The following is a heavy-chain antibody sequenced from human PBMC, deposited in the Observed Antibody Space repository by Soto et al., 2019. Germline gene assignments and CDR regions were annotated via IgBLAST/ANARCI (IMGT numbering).Heavy chain of an antibody. CDR1: GYSFTSYW. Sequence: GESLKISCKGSGYSFTSYWIGWVRQMPGKGLEWMGIIYPGDSDTRYSPSFQGQVTISADKSISTAYLQWSSLKASDTAMYYCARQTAVAGPYYYCGMDVWGQGTTVTVSS. J-gene: IGHJ6*02. CDR2: IYPGDSDT. V-gene: IGHV5-51*01. CDR3: ARQTAVAGPYYYCGMDV. D-gene: IGHD6-19*01.